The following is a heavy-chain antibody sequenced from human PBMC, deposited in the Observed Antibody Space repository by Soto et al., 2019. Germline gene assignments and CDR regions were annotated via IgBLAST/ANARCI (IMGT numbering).Heavy chain of an antibody. D-gene: IGHD1-7*01. CDR3: TRSNSATRYFAN. V-gene: IGHV3-72*01. CDR2: TRNKASSYTT. Sequence: SLRLSCVVSGFTFSDHYMDWVRQVPGKGLEWVGRTRNKASSYTTEYAASVEGRFSISRDDSKNSLYLQMNSLKTEDTAVYYCTRSNSATRYFANWGPGTLVTVSS. J-gene: IGHJ4*02. CDR1: GFTFSDHY.